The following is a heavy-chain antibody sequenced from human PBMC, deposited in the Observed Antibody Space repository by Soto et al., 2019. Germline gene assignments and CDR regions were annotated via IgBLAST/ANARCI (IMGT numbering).Heavy chain of an antibody. J-gene: IGHJ4*02. D-gene: IGHD5-12*01. CDR1: GFSFTGYY. CDR2: IIPIFGTA. V-gene: IGHV1-69*06. Sequence: SVKVSFKASGFSFTGYYIHWLRQAPGQGLEWMGGIIPIFGTASYAQKFQGRVTITADKSTSTAYMELSSLRSEDTAVYYCARGHRLPYSGYDFDYWGQGTLVTVSS. CDR3: ARGHRLPYSGYDFDY.